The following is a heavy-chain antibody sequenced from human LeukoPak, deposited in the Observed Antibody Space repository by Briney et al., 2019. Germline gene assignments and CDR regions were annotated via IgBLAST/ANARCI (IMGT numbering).Heavy chain of an antibody. D-gene: IGHD3-10*01. J-gene: IGHJ4*02. CDR1: GGSNSNYY. CDR2: IFYTGST. CDR3: ARHGGGYGSGTYYNFDY. V-gene: IGHV4-59*08. Sequence: SETVSLTCTVSGGSNSNYYWTWIRQPPGKGLEWIGYIFYTGSTNYNPSLKSRVTISVDTSRNQFSLELRSVTAADTAVYYCARHGGGYGSGTYYNFDYWAQGALVTVSS.